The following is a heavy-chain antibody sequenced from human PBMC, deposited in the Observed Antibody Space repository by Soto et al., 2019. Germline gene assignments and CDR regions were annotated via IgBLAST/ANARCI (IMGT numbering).Heavy chain of an antibody. CDR1: GDTFTTHA. CDR3: ARGKGMEENYYYYGLDI. CDR2: INGGTGQT. V-gene: IGHV1-3*01. Sequence: GASVKVSCKASGDTFTTHAMRWVRQAPGQSLEWMGWINGGTGQTKHSQRFQGRVNITRDTSASTAYMELSSLRSEDTAVYYCARGKGMEENYYYYGLDIWGQGTTVTVSS. D-gene: IGHD1-1*01. J-gene: IGHJ6*02.